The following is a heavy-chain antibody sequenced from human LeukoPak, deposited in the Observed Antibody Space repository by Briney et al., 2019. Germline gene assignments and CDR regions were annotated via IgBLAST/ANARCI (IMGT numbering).Heavy chain of an antibody. CDR3: ARGQLTGYSSSWHAFDI. CDR2: INSDGGST. D-gene: IGHD6-13*01. Sequence: GGSLRLSCGASGFTFSSYWMHWVRQAPGKGLVWVSGINSDGGSTTYADSVKGRFTISRDNAKNSLYLQMNSLRAEDTSVYYCARGQLTGYSSSWHAFDIWGQGTMVTVSS. J-gene: IGHJ3*02. V-gene: IGHV3-74*01. CDR1: GFTFSSYW.